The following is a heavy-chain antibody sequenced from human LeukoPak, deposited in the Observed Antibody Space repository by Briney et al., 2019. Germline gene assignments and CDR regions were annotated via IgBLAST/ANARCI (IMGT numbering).Heavy chain of an antibody. CDR1: RFTFSNYY. V-gene: IGHV3-11*01. CDR3: ARGDYDKYGMDV. Sequence: GSLRLSCAASRFTFSNYYMSWIRQAPGKGLEWVSYISSSGTTMYYADSVKGRFIISRDNAKNSLFLQMNSLRAEDTAVYYCARGDYDKYGMDVWGQGTTVTVSS. CDR2: ISSSGTTM. J-gene: IGHJ6*02.